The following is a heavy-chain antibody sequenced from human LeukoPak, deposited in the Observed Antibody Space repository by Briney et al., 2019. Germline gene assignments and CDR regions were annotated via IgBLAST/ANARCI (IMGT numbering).Heavy chain of an antibody. J-gene: IGHJ4*02. CDR2: MNPNSGST. Sequence: ASVKVSCKASGYTFTSYDINWVRQATGQGLEWMGWMNPNSGSTGYAQKFQGRVTMTRNTSISTAYMELSSLRSEDTAMYYCARWSGYYSRFDYWGQGTLVTVSS. V-gene: IGHV1-8*01. CDR1: GYTFTSYD. D-gene: IGHD3-3*01. CDR3: ARWSGYYSRFDY.